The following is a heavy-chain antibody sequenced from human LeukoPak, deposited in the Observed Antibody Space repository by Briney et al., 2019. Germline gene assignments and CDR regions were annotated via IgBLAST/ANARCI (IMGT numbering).Heavy chain of an antibody. J-gene: IGHJ4*02. CDR1: GFTFSDSA. CDR3: ARWTRWSRDGQYYFDY. D-gene: IGHD5-24*01. V-gene: IGHV3-23*01. Sequence: GGSLRLSCAASGFTFSDSAMSWVRQPPGKGLEWVSAISGSGGSTYYAGSVKGRFTISRDNSKSTLYLQMNSLRAEDTAVYYCARWTRWSRDGQYYFDYWGQGTLVTVSS. CDR2: ISGSGGST.